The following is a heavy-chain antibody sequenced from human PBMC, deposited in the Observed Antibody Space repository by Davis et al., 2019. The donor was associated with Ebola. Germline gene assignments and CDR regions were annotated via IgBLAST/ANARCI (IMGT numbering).Heavy chain of an antibody. Sequence: GESLKISCAASGFTFSSYGMHWVRQAPGKGLEWVAVISYDGSNKYYADSVKGRFTISRDNSKNTLYLQMNSLRAEDTAVYYCARDGVVAVAGTPVDYWGQGTLVTVSS. V-gene: IGHV3-30*03. J-gene: IGHJ4*02. D-gene: IGHD6-19*01. CDR2: ISYDGSNK. CDR3: ARDGVVAVAGTPVDY. CDR1: GFTFSSYG.